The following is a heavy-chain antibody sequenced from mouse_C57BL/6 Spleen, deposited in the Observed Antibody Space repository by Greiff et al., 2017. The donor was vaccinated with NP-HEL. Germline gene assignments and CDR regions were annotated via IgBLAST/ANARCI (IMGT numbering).Heavy chain of an antibody. CDR3: ASPSSNYYGSSWNYFDY. J-gene: IGHJ2*01. D-gene: IGHD1-1*01. V-gene: IGHV1-22*01. Sequence: VQLQQSGPELVKPGASVKMSCKASGYTFTDYNMHWVKQSHGKSLEWIGYINPNNGGTSYNQKFKGKATLTVNKSSSTAYMELRSLTSEDSAVYYCASPSSNYYGSSWNYFDYWGQGTTLTVSS. CDR1: GYTFTDYN. CDR2: INPNNGGT.